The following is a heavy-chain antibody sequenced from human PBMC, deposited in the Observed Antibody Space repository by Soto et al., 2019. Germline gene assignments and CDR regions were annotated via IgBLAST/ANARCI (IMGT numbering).Heavy chain of an antibody. J-gene: IGHJ4*02. CDR1: GFTFSSYA. V-gene: IGHV3-30-3*01. Sequence: QVQLVESGGGVVQPGRSLRLSCAASGFTFSSYAMHWVRQAPGKGLEWVAVISYDGSNKYYEDSVKGRFTISRDNSKNTLYLQMSSLRAEDTAVYYCARGRDPYCFDYWGQGTLVTVSS. CDR2: ISYDGSNK. CDR3: ARGRDPYCFDY.